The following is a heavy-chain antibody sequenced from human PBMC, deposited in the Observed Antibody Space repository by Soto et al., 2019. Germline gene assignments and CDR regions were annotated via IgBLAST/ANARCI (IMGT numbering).Heavy chain of an antibody. CDR3: ARGDCSGGSCYSSSFDY. Sequence: GASVKVSCKASGYTFTSYYMHWVRQAPGQGLEWMGIINPSGGSTSYAQKFQGRVTMTRDTSTSTVYMELSSLRSEDTAVYYCARGDCSGGSCYSSSFDYWGQGTLVTVSS. CDR2: INPSGGST. V-gene: IGHV1-46*01. CDR1: GYTFTSYY. D-gene: IGHD2-15*01. J-gene: IGHJ4*02.